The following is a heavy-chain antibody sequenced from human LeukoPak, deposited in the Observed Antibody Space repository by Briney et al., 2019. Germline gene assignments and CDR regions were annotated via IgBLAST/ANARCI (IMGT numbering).Heavy chain of an antibody. V-gene: IGHV1-69*05. CDR1: GGTFSSYA. D-gene: IGHD1-14*01. Sequence: ASVTVSCKASGGTFSSYAISWVRQAPGQGLEWMGGIIPIFGTANYAQKFQGRVTITTDESTSTAYMELSSLRSEDTAVYYCARALTGSYYYYYYMDVWGKGTTVTVSS. CDR2: IIPIFGTA. CDR3: ARALTGSYYYYYYMDV. J-gene: IGHJ6*03.